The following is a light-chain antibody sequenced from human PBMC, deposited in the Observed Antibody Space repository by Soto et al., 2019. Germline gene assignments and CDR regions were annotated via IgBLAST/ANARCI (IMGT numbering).Light chain of an antibody. CDR2: GAS. CDR1: QSVSSN. CDR3: QQYVSSPWA. V-gene: IGKV3-15*01. Sequence: IVMTQSPAALSVSREKRATLCCRASQSVSSNLAWYQQKPGQAPRLLIYGASTRATGIPARFSGSGSGTEFTLTISRLEPEDFAVYYCQQYVSSPWAFGQGTKVDIK. J-gene: IGKJ1*01.